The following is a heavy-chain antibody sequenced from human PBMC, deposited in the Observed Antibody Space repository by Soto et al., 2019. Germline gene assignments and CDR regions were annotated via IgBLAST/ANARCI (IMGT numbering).Heavy chain of an antibody. Sequence: SXTLSLACTVSAGSIRIYYWSWIRQLPVKVLEWIGYIYYSGSTKYNPSLKSRVTISVDTSKNQFSLKLSSVTAADTAVYYCARQGIAQGAGVGAFDIWGQGTMVTVSS. CDR1: AGSIRIYY. J-gene: IGHJ3*02. V-gene: IGHV4-59*08. CDR2: IYYSGST. CDR3: ARQGIAQGAGVGAFDI. D-gene: IGHD6-13*01.